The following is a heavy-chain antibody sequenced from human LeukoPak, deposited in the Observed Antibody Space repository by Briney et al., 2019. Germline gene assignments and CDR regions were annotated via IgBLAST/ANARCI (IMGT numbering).Heavy chain of an antibody. Sequence: KSSQTLSLTCTVSGGSISSGGYYWSWIRQPAGKGLEWIGEINHSGSTNYNPSLKSRVTISVDTSKNQFSLKLSSVTAADTAVYYCAREPVGRPPNLYGDLNDYWGQGTLVTVSS. CDR3: AREPVGRPPNLYGDLNDY. CDR1: GGSISSGGYY. CDR2: INHSGST. D-gene: IGHD4-17*01. J-gene: IGHJ4*02. V-gene: IGHV4-30-2*01.